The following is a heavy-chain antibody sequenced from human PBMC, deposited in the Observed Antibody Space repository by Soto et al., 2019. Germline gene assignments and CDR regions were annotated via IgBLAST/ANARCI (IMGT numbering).Heavy chain of an antibody. CDR1: GGSISSYY. CDR2: IYYSGST. CDR3: ARKSIAARPDYWFDP. Sequence: SETLSLTCTVSGGSISSYYWSWIRQPPGKGLEWIGYIYYSGSTNYNPSLKSRVTISVDTSKNQFSLKLSSVTAADMAVYYCARKSIAARPDYWFDPWGQGTLVSVSS. V-gene: IGHV4-59*01. D-gene: IGHD6-6*01. J-gene: IGHJ5*02.